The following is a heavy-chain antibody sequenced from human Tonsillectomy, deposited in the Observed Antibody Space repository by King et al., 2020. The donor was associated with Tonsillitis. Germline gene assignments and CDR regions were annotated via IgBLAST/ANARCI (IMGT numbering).Heavy chain of an antibody. CDR3: ARDQSYYDSSGYYSD. CDR1: GFTFSSYG. CDR2: ISYDGSDK. D-gene: IGHD3-22*01. V-gene: IGHV3-30*05. J-gene: IGHJ3*01. Sequence: VQLVESGGGVVQPGRSLRLSCAASGFTFSSYGMHWVRQAPGKGLERVAVISYDGSDKYYVDSVKGRFTISRDNSKNTLYLQMNSLRAEDTAVYYCARDQSYYDSSGYYSDWGQGTMVTVSS.